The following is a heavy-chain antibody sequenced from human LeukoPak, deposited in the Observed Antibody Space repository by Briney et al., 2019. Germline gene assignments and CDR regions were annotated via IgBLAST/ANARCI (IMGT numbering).Heavy chain of an antibody. Sequence: SETLSLTCTVSGGSISSGSYYWSWIRQPAGKGLEWIGRIYTSGSTNYNPSLKSRVTTSVDTSKNQFSLKLSSVTAADTAVYYCARSPKEAPVDYWGQGTLVTVSS. CDR3: ARSPKEAPVDY. V-gene: IGHV4-61*02. CDR2: IYTSGST. CDR1: GGSISSGSYY. J-gene: IGHJ4*02.